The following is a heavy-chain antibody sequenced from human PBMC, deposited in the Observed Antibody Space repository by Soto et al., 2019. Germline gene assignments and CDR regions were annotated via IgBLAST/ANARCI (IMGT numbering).Heavy chain of an antibody. V-gene: IGHV1-18*01. Sequence: ASVEVSCKASGYTFTNYVIHWIRQAPGQGLEWMAWISPLKGNTNYAQKVQGRVTVTTDTSTNTVYMHLSGLRSDDTALYFCARSGEHPFDYWGQGSLVTVSS. CDR1: GYTFTNYV. J-gene: IGHJ4*02. D-gene: IGHD5-12*01. CDR3: ARSGEHPFDY. CDR2: ISPLKGNT.